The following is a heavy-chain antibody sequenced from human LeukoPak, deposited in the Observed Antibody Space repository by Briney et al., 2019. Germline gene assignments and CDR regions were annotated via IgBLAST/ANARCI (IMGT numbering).Heavy chain of an antibody. CDR1: GFTFRDYA. D-gene: IGHD3-22*01. J-gene: IGHJ3*02. CDR2: IRSKVYGGTT. V-gene: IGHV3-49*04. Sequence: GRSLRLSCTGFGFTFRDYAVSWVRQAPGKGLECIGFIRSKVYGGTTEYAASVKGRFTISRDDSKSTAYLQMNSLKTEDTAVYYCTRDPYYFDSSGYYHHAFDIWGQGTMVAVSS. CDR3: TRDPYYFDSSGYYHHAFDI.